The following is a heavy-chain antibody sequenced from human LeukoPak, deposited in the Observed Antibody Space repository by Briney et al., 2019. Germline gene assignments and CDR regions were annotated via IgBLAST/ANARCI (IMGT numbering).Heavy chain of an antibody. CDR2: TYYRSKWYN. CDR3: ARDAAGVQQLDYYYYYGMDV. J-gene: IGHJ6*02. CDR1: GDSVSSNSAA. D-gene: IGHD6-13*01. Sequence: SQTLSLTCAISGDSVSSNSAAWNWIRQSPSRGLEWLGRTYYRSKWYNDYAVSVKSRITINPDTSKNQFSLQLNSVTPEDTAVYYCARDAAGVQQLDYYYYYGMDVWGQGTTVTVSS. V-gene: IGHV6-1*01.